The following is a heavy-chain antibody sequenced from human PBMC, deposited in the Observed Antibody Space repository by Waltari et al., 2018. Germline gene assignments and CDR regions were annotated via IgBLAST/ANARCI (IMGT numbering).Heavy chain of an antibody. CDR1: GYTFTSYY. V-gene: IGHV1-46*01. J-gene: IGHJ4*02. CDR3: ARVRDITGTTPYYFDY. Sequence: QVQLVQSGAEVKKPGASVKVSCKASGYTFTSYYMHWVRQAPGQGLEWMGIINPSGGSKSYAKKFQGRVTMTRDTSTSTVYMELSSLRSEDTAVYYCARVRDITGTTPYYFDYWGQGTLVTVSS. D-gene: IGHD1-20*01. CDR2: INPSGGSK.